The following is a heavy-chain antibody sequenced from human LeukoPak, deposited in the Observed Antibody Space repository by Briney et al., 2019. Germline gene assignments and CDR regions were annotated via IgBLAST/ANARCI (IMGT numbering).Heavy chain of an antibody. CDR3: TTLDIVVVPAAAY. V-gene: IGHV3-15*01. J-gene: IGHJ4*02. Sequence: GGPLRLSCAASEFTFSNDWMGWVRQAPGKGLEWVGRIKSKTDGGTTDYAAPVKGRFTISRDDSKNTLYLQMNSLKTEDTAVYYCTTLDIVVVPAAAYWGQGTLVTVSS. CDR1: EFTFSNDW. D-gene: IGHD2-2*03. CDR2: IKSKTDGGTT.